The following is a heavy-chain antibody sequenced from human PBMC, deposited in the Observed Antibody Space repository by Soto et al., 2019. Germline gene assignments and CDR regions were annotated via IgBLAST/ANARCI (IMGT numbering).Heavy chain of an antibody. CDR3: ARGGRITIFGVITL. V-gene: IGHV3-48*02. J-gene: IGHJ4*02. CDR1: GFTFGSYS. Sequence: QPGGALRLSCAASGFTFGSYSMNWLRQAPGKGLEWISYISSWSETIYYADSVKGRFTISRDNAKKSLYLQVNSLRDEATAVYYCARGGRITIFGVITLWGQGTLVTVSS. CDR2: ISSWSETI. D-gene: IGHD3-3*01.